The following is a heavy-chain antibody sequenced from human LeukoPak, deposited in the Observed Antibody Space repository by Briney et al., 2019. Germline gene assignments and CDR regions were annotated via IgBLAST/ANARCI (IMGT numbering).Heavy chain of an antibody. J-gene: IGHJ4*02. D-gene: IGHD6-13*01. Sequence: PGGSLRLSCAASGFTFDDYAMHWVRQAPGKGLEWVSGISWNSGSIGYADSVKGRFTISRDNAKNSLYLQMNSLRAGDTALYYCAKDGRPGIAAAGHFDYWGQGTLVTVSS. CDR2: ISWNSGSI. CDR1: GFTFDDYA. CDR3: AKDGRPGIAAAGHFDY. V-gene: IGHV3-9*01.